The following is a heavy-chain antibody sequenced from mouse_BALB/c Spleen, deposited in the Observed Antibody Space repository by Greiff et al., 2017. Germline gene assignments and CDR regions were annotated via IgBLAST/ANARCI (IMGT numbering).Heavy chain of an antibody. CDR3: ARALSSSMDY. J-gene: IGHJ4*01. CDR1: GFTFSDYG. D-gene: IGHD6-2*01. Sequence: EVQGVESGGGLVQPGGSRKLSCAASGFTFSDYGMAWVRQAPGKGPEWVAFISNLAYSIYYADTVTGRFTISRENAKNTLYLEMSSLRSEDTAMYYCARALSSSMDYWGQGTSVTVSS. V-gene: IGHV5-15*02. CDR2: ISNLAYSI.